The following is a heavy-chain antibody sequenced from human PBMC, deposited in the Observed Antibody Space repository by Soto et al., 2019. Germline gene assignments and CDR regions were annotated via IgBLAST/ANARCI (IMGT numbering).Heavy chain of an antibody. Sequence: QVQLVQSGAEVKKPGASVKVSCKASGYTFSSFGINWVRQAPGQGLEWMGWISAYNGNTKYAQKLQGRVTTTTDTYTSTAYRELGSLRSDDTAVYYGGGVGGMGFGGGRYGMDVWGQGTTVTVSS. J-gene: IGHJ6*02. V-gene: IGHV1-18*01. CDR2: ISAYNGNT. CDR1: GYTFSSFG. D-gene: IGHD3-10*01. CDR3: GGVGGMGFGGGRYGMDV.